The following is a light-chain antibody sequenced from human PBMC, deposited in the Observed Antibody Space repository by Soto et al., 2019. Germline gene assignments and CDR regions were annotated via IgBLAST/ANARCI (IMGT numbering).Light chain of an antibody. V-gene: IGKV3-11*01. CDR3: QQRSNWPV. Sequence: EIVMTHSPATLSVSPGERATLSCRASQSVSSNLAWYQQKPGQAPRLLIDGASTRATGIPDRFSGSGSGTDFTLTISSLEPEDFAVYYCQQRSNWPVFGQGTRLEIK. CDR1: QSVSSN. CDR2: GAS. J-gene: IGKJ5*01.